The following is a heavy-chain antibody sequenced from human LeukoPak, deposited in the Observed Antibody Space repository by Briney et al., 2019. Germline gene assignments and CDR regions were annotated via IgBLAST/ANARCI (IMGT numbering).Heavy chain of an antibody. V-gene: IGHV4-31*03. Sequence: SETLSLTCTVSGGSISSGGYYWSWIRQHPGKGLEWIGYIYYSGSTYYNPSLKSRVTISVDTSKNQFSLKLSSVTAADTAVYYCARVRLRSHRNDDAFDIWGQGTMVTVSS. D-gene: IGHD1-1*01. CDR3: ARVRLRSHRNDDAFDI. CDR1: GGSISSGGYY. CDR2: IYYSGST. J-gene: IGHJ3*02.